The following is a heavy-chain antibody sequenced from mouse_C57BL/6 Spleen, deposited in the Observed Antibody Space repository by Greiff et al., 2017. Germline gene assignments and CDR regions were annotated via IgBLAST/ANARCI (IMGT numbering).Heavy chain of an antibody. V-gene: IGHV7-3*01. D-gene: IGHD3-2*02. CDR1: GFTFTDYY. CDR2: IRSKANGYTT. J-gene: IGHJ4*01. CDR3: AREQLRLNYYAKGY. Sequence: EVQRVESGGGLVQPGGSLSLSCAASGFTFTDYYMSWVRQPPGQALEWLGFIRSKANGYTTEYSASVKGRFTISRDNSQSILDLQMKALRAEDSVTYYCAREQLRLNYYAKGYWGQGPSVTVSS.